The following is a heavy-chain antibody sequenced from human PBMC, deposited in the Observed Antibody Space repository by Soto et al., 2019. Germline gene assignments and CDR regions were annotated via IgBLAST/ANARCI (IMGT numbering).Heavy chain of an antibody. CDR1: GFTFSSYG. J-gene: IGHJ4*02. V-gene: IGHV3-30*18. Sequence: PGGSLRLSCAASGFTFSSYGMHWVRQAPGKGLEWVAVISYDGSNKYYADSVKGRFTISRDNSKNTLYLQINSLRAEDTAVYYFAKEESLVQRTYYDILIGYYSNYFDYWGQGTLVTVSS. CDR3: AKEESLVQRTYYDILIGYYSNYFDY. CDR2: ISYDGSNK. D-gene: IGHD3-9*01.